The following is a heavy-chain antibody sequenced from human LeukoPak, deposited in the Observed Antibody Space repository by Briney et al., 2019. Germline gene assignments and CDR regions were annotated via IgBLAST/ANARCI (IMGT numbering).Heavy chain of an antibody. V-gene: IGHV4-61*02. CDR2: IYTTGST. CDR3: ARVPRAPGSGVGGVDP. D-gene: IGHD3-10*01. J-gene: IGHJ5*02. Sequence: SETLSLTCTVSGGSISSGSSYWSWLRRPAGKGLEWIVRIYTTGSTNYNPSLESPVTISVDTSQNLFSLNVLSVTAADKAVIYCARVPRAPGSGVGGVDPGGQGTLVIVSS. CDR1: GGSISSGSSY.